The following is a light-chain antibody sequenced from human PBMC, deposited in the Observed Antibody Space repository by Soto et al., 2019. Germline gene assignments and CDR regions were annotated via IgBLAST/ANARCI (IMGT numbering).Light chain of an antibody. CDR1: QDIRNN. V-gene: IGKV1-5*03. J-gene: IGKJ1*01. CDR2: KAS. Sequence: IQMTQSPSSLSASVGDRVTITCRASQDIRNNLHWYQQKPGKAPNLLIYKASTLKSGVPSRFSGSGSGTEFTLTISSLQPDDFATYYCQHYNSYSEAFGQGTKVDIK. CDR3: QHYNSYSEA.